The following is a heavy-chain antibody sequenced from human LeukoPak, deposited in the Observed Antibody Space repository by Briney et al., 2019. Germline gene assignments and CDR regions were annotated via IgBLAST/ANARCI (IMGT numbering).Heavy chain of an antibody. CDR3: AKVATWACFDS. D-gene: IGHD1-26*01. V-gene: IGHV3-23*01. CDR1: GFTFRSSA. J-gene: IGHJ4*02. CDR2: IDDSAKTT. Sequence: GGSLRLSCAASGFTFRSSAMSWVRLAPGKGLAWVSTIDDSAKTTNYADSVKGRFTISRDDSKNTLYLQLTSLRVEDTAVYYCAKVATWACFDSWGQGTLVTVSS.